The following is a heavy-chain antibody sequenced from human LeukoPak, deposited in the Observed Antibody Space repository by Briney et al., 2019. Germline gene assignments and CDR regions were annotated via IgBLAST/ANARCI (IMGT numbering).Heavy chain of an antibody. J-gene: IGHJ4*02. CDR2: IKQDGSEK. V-gene: IGHV3-7*01. CDR1: GFTFSSYW. Sequence: GGSLRLSCAGYGFTFSSYWMSWVRQAQGKGLEWVANIKQDGSEKYYVDSVKGRFTISRDNAKNSLYLQMSSLRAEDTAIYYCARDIFDGWGQGTLVTVSS. CDR3: ARDIFDG.